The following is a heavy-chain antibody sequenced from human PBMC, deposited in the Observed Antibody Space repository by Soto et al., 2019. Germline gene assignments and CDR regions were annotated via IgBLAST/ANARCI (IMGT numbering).Heavy chain of an antibody. Sequence: GGSLRLSCAASGFTFSSYGMHWVRQAPGKGLEWVAVITYGGSNIYYADSVKGRFTISRDNAKNSLYLQMNSLRAEDTAVYYCARDPGDYGDYVHYYYYMDVWGKGTTVIVSS. CDR3: ARDPGDYGDYVHYYYYMDV. J-gene: IGHJ6*03. CDR1: GFTFSSYG. CDR2: ITYGGSNI. D-gene: IGHD4-17*01. V-gene: IGHV3-30*03.